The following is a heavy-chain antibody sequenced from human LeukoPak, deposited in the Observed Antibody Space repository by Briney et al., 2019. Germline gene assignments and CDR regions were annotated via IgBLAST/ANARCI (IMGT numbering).Heavy chain of an antibody. D-gene: IGHD6-6*01. CDR2: ISWNSDTM. Sequence: PGRSLRLSCAASGFTFGDYAMHWVRQAPGKGLEWVSSISWNSDTMVYADSVKGRFTISRDNARNSLYLQLNSLRAEDTALYYCAKATSSSSTKFDYWGQGTLVSVSS. V-gene: IGHV3-9*01. CDR1: GFTFGDYA. CDR3: AKATSSSSTKFDY. J-gene: IGHJ4*02.